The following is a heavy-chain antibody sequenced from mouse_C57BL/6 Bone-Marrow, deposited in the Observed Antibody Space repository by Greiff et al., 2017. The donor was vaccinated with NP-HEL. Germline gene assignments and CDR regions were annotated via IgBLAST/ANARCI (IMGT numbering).Heavy chain of an antibody. D-gene: IGHD2-4*01. Sequence: QVQLQQSGAELVRPGASVKLSCKASGYTFTDYYINWVKQRPGQGLEWIARIYPGSGNTYYNEKFKGKATLTAEKSSSTAYMQLSSLTSEDSAVYFCARRRKKVYDYDAFHYFDYWGQGTTLTVSS. J-gene: IGHJ2*01. CDR3: ARRRKKVYDYDAFHYFDY. CDR1: GYTFTDYY. CDR2: IYPGSGNT. V-gene: IGHV1-76*01.